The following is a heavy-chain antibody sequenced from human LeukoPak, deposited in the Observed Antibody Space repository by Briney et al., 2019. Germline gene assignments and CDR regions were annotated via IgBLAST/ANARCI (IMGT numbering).Heavy chain of an antibody. CDR2: ISSSSSYI. V-gene: IGHV3-21*01. CDR3: VRHYDFWSGYFNSVDS. CDR1: VVTFSSHT. D-gene: IGHD3-3*01. Sequence: PGGSLRLSCAASVVTFSSHTMNWGRQAPGEGLEWVSSISSSSSYIYYADSVKGRFTISRDNAKNSLYLRMNSLRDEDTAVYYCVRHYDFWSGYFNSVDSWGQGTLVTVSS. J-gene: IGHJ5*01.